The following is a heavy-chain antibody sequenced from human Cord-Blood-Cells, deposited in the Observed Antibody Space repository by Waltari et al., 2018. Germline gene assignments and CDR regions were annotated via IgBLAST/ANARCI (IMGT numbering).Heavy chain of an antibody. CDR3: ARAHSGSYYYYYYYMDV. V-gene: IGHV1-8*03. D-gene: IGHD1-26*01. CDR1: GYTFTSYD. Sequence: QVQLVQSGAEVKKPGASVKVSCKASGYTFTSYDINWVRQATGQGLEWMGWMNPNSGNTGYAQKFQGRVTITRNTSISTAYMELSSLRSEDTAVYYCARAHSGSYYYYYYYMDVWGKGTTVTVSS. CDR2: MNPNSGNT. J-gene: IGHJ6*03.